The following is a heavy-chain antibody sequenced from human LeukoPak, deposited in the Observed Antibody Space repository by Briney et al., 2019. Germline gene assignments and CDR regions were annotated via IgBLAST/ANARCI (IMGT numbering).Heavy chain of an antibody. V-gene: IGHV3-23*01. CDR1: GFTFSNYA. Sequence: GGSLRLSCAASGFTFSNYAMSWVRQAPGKGLEGVSAISGSVGSTYYADSVKGRFTISRDTSKNTLSLQMNSLRVEDTAVYYCAKAPVFTAAIEGIDYWGQGTLVTVSS. J-gene: IGHJ4*02. D-gene: IGHD2-2*01. CDR3: AKAPVFTAAIEGIDY. CDR2: ISGSVGST.